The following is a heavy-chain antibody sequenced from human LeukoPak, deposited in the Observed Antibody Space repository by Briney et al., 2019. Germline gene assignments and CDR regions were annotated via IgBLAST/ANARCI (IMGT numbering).Heavy chain of an antibody. CDR3: ARSVDTAMVGDY. Sequence: SETLSLTCTVPGGSISSYYWSWIRQPPGKGLEWIGYIYYSGSTNYNPSLKNRVTISVDTSKNQFSLKLSSVTAADTAVYYCARSVDTAMVGDYWGQGTLVTVSS. D-gene: IGHD5-18*01. J-gene: IGHJ4*02. CDR2: IYYSGST. CDR1: GGSISSYY. V-gene: IGHV4-59*01.